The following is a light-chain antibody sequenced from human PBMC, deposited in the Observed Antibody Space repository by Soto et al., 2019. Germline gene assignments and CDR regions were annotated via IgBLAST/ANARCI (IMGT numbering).Light chain of an antibody. J-gene: IGLJ1*01. Sequence: QSALTQPASVSGSPGQSITISCTGTSSDVGGYNYVSWYQQHPGKAPKLMIYDVSNRPSGVSNRFSGSKSGNTASLTISGLQAEDEADYYCSSYTSSSTFRYVFGTGTKLTVL. CDR1: SSDVGGYNY. CDR3: SSYTSSSTFRYV. CDR2: DVS. V-gene: IGLV2-14*01.